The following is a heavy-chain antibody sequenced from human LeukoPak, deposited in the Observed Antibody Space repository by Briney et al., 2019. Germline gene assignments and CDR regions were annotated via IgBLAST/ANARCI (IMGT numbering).Heavy chain of an antibody. CDR2: IFYSGST. D-gene: IGHD2-21*02. V-gene: IGHV4-59*11. Sequence: SETLSLTCTVSGGSISSHYWTWIRLPPGKGLEWIGSIFYSGSTNYNPALKSRVTISLDTSKNQFSLKLSSVTTADTAVYYCARHRYGDNVAAVWGQGTLVTVSS. J-gene: IGHJ4*02. CDR3: ARHRYGDNVAAV. CDR1: GGSISSHY.